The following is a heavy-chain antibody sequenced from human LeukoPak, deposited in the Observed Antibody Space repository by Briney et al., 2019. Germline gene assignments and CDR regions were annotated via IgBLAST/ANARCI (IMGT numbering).Heavy chain of an antibody. CDR3: ARVIYSGWEGELSD. CDR1: GFTFSDYW. V-gene: IGHV3-74*01. Sequence: GGSLRLSCAASGFTFSDYWMHWVRQAPGRGLVWVSRIRSDGSSTSYADSVMGRFTISRDNAKNTLYLQMNSLRAEDTAVYYCARVIYSGWEGELSDWGQGTLVTVSS. J-gene: IGHJ4*02. CDR2: IRSDGSST. D-gene: IGHD6-19*01.